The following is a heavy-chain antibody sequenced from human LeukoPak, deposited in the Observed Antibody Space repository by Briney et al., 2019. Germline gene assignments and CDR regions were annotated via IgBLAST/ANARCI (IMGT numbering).Heavy chain of an antibody. CDR1: GFTFDDYT. D-gene: IGHD1-26*01. CDR2: ISWDGGST. Sequence: GGSLRLSCAASGFTFDDYTMHWVRQAPGKGLEWVSLISWDGGSTYYADSVKGRFTISRDNSKNSLYLQMNSLRTEDTALYYCAKDFFLSRARYYYYGMDVWGQGTTVTVSS. CDR3: AKDFFLSRARYYYYGMDV. J-gene: IGHJ6*02. V-gene: IGHV3-43*01.